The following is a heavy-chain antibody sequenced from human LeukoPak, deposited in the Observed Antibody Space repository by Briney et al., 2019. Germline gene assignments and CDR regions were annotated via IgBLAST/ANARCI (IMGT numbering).Heavy chain of an antibody. CDR2: IYTSGST. V-gene: IGHV4-61*02. D-gene: IGHD4-17*01. Sequence: SETLSLTCTVSGGSISSGSYYWSWIRQPAGKGLEWIGRIYTSGSTNYNPSLKSRVTISVDTSKNQFSLKLSSVTAADTAVYYCARVDYGDYGRVLYWGQGTLVTVSS. CDR3: ARVDYGDYGRVLY. CDR1: GGSISSGSYY. J-gene: IGHJ4*02.